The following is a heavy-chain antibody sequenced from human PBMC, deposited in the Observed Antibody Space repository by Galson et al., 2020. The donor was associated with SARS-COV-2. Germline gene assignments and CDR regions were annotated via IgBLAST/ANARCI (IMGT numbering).Heavy chain of an antibody. D-gene: IGHD2-8*01. CDR1: GASIRSGRYH. Sequence: SETLSLTCTVSGASIRSGRYHWSWLRQPAGKGLESSGRIYTSGNTNYNPSLKSRVTISLDTSKNQFSLRLRSVTAAVTAVYYCARGECLVFYYYGMDVWGQASTVTVS. J-gene: IGHJ6*02. CDR3: ARGECLVFYYYGMDV. CDR2: IYTSGNT. V-gene: IGHV4-61*02.